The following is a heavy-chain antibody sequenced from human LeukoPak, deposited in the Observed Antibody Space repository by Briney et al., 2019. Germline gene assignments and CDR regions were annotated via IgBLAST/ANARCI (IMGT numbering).Heavy chain of an antibody. Sequence: PSETLSLTCAVYGGSFSGYYWSWIRQPPGKGLEWIGEINHSGSTNYNPSLKSRVTISMDTSKNQFSLKLSSVTAADTAVYYCARGPSNFGYWGQGTLVTVSS. V-gene: IGHV4-34*01. CDR1: GGSFSGYY. J-gene: IGHJ4*02. CDR2: INHSGST. CDR3: ARGPSNFGY.